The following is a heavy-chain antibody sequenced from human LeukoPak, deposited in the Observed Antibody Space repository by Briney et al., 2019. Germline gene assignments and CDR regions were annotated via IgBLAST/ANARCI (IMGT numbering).Heavy chain of an antibody. V-gene: IGHV3-74*01. D-gene: IGHD3-10*01. J-gene: IGHJ4*02. CDR3: AFYGSGVY. Sequence: GGSLRLSCAASGSTFSSYWMHWVRQAPGKGPVWVSRIKNDGSMTNYADSVQGRFTISRDNAKDTLYLQMNSLRADDTAVYYCAFYGSGVYWGQGALVTVSS. CDR2: IKNDGSMT. CDR1: GSTFSSYW.